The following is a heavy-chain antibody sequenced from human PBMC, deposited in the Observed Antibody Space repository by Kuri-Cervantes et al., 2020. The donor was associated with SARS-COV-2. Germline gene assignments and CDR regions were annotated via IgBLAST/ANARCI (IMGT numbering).Heavy chain of an antibody. V-gene: IGHV3-74*01. Sequence: GESLKIPCAASGFTFSSYWMHWVRQAPGKGLVWVSRINSDRSSTSYADSVRCRFTFSRDNAKNSLYLQMNSLRAEDTAVYYCARDMPAKDERTYYDFWSGSAPTTIYGMDVWGQGTTVTVSS. D-gene: IGHD3-3*01. J-gene: IGHJ6*02. CDR1: GFTFSSYW. CDR2: INSDRSST. CDR3: ARDMPAKDERTYYDFWSGSAPTTIYGMDV.